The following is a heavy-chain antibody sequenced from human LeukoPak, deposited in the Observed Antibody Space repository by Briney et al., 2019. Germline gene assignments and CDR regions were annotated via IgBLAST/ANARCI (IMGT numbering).Heavy chain of an antibody. J-gene: IGHJ6*02. CDR3: ARKRSGYCSSTSCYTGPTIYYYYGMDV. CDR2: INHSGST. D-gene: IGHD2-2*02. Sequence: SETLSLTCAVYGGSFSGYYWSWIRQPPGKGLEWIGEINHSGSTNYNPSLKSRVTISVDTSKNQFSLKLSSVTAADTAVYYCARKRSGYCSSTSCYTGPTIYYYYGMDVWGQGTTVTVSS. V-gene: IGHV4-34*01. CDR1: GGSFSGYY.